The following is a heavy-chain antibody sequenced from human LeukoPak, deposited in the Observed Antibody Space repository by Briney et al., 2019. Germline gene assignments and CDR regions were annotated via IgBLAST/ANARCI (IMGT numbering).Heavy chain of an antibody. Sequence: KPSETLSLTCAVSGGSFSGYYWTWIRQPPGKGLEWIGEINHSGNANYNPSFKSRVTISLDMSENHFSLKLTSVTAADTAVYYCARGQGTVTTHWGQGTLVTVSS. CDR1: GGSFSGYY. CDR3: ARGQGTVTTH. J-gene: IGHJ4*02. D-gene: IGHD4-17*01. V-gene: IGHV4-34*01. CDR2: INHSGNA.